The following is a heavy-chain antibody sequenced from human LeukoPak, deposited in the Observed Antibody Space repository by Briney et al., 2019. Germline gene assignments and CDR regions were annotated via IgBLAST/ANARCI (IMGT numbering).Heavy chain of an antibody. Sequence: GGSLRLSCAASGFTFRSYAMHWVCQAPGKGLEYVSGISSNGGSTYYADSVKGRYIVSRDNTKNTLYLQMGSLRAEDMAVYYCAREGQWLDYWGQGTLVTVSS. CDR2: ISSNGGST. V-gene: IGHV3-64*02. J-gene: IGHJ4*02. D-gene: IGHD6-19*01. CDR3: AREGQWLDY. CDR1: GFTFRSYA.